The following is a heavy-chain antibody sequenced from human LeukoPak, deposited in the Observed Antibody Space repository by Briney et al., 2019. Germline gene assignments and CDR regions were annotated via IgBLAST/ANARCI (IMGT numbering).Heavy chain of an antibody. CDR2: ISGDGGST. J-gene: IGHJ4*02. Sequence: PGGSLRLPCAASGFTFDDYAMHWVRQAPGKGLEWVSLISGDGGSTYYADSVKGRFTISRDNSKNSLYLQMNSLRTEDTALYYCAKDGLAGDGFDYWGQGTLVTVSS. CDR1: GFTFDDYA. CDR3: AKDGLAGDGFDY. V-gene: IGHV3-43*02. D-gene: IGHD3-16*01.